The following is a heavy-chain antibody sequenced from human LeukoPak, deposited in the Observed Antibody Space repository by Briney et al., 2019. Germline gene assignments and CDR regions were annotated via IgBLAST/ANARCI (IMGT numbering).Heavy chain of an antibody. D-gene: IGHD3-22*01. CDR3: ARALGEYYYDSSGYYYFYCGMDY. V-gene: IGHV3-7*01. J-gene: IGHJ4*02. Sequence: GSLRLSCAASGFTFISYWMSWVRQAPGKGLEWVANIKQDGSEKYYVDSVKGRFTISRDNAKNSLYLQMNSLRAEDTAVYYCARALGEYYYDSSGYYYFYCGMDYWGQGTLVTVSS. CDR2: IKQDGSEK. CDR1: GFTFISYW.